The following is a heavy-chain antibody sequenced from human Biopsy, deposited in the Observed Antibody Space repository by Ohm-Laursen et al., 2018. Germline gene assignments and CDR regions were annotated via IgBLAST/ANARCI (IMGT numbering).Heavy chain of an antibody. Sequence: GTLSLTCTVSGGSISSDYWSWIRQTPGKGLEWIGYIYYSGSTNYNPSLKSRVTISVDTSKNQFSLRLNSVTAADTAVYYCARATNSTGWPYYYLYGMDVWGQGTTVTVSS. V-gene: IGHV4-59*01. J-gene: IGHJ6*02. CDR3: ARATNSTGWPYYYLYGMDV. CDR2: IYYSGST. D-gene: IGHD2/OR15-2a*01. CDR1: GGSISSDY.